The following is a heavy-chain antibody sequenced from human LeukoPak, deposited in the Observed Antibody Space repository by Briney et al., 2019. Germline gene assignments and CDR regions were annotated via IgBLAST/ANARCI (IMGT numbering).Heavy chain of an antibody. CDR1: GFTFSSYS. CDR3: ARADDGDYVRY. V-gene: IGHV3-53*01. CDR2: IYSGGST. D-gene: IGHD4-17*01. Sequence: GGSLRLSCAASGFTFSSYSMNWVRQAPGKGLEWVSVIYSGGSTYYADSVKGRFTISRDNSKNTLYLQMNSLRAEDTAVYYCARADDGDYVRYWGQGTLVTVSS. J-gene: IGHJ4*02.